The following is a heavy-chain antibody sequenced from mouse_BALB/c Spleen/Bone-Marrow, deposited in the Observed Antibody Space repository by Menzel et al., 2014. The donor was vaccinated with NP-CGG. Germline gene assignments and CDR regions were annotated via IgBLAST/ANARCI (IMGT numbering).Heavy chain of an antibody. V-gene: IGHV1-67*01. J-gene: IGHJ3*01. CDR1: GYTFTDYA. CDR3: ARRGISWFAY. CDR2: ISPYYVDG. Sequence: QVQLQQPGAELVRPGVSVKISCKGSGYTFTDYAMHWVKQSHAKSLEWIGVISPYYVDGGYNQKFKGKATMTIDKSSNTAYMQLSSLTSEDSAVYYCARRGISWFAYWGQGTLVTVSA.